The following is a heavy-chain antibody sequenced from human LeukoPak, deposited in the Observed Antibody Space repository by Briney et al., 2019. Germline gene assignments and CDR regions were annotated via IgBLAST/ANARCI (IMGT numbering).Heavy chain of an antibody. Sequence: ASVKVSCKASGYNFMNYGVNWVRQAPGQGLEWVGWIATYSGNTNYAQKFQGRVTMTTDSSTNTAYMGLVSLTSDDTAVYFCARGCSSTSCLANFDYWGQGTLVTVSS. CDR2: IATYSGNT. J-gene: IGHJ4*02. V-gene: IGHV1-18*01. CDR3: ARGCSSTSCLANFDY. CDR1: GYNFMNYG. D-gene: IGHD2-2*01.